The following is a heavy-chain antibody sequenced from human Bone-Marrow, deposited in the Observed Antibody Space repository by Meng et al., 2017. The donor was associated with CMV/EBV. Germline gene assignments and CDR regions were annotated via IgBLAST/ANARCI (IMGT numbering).Heavy chain of an antibody. Sequence: GESLKISCAASGFTFSDYYMSWIRQAPGKGLEWVSYISSSGSTIYYADSVKGRFTISRDNAKNSLYLQMNSLRAEDTAVYYCARVLQLVGDAFEIWGRGKWSTSPQ. V-gene: IGHV3-11*01. J-gene: IGHJ3*02. CDR3: ARVLQLVGDAFEI. D-gene: IGHD1-26*01. CDR2: ISSSGSTI. CDR1: GFTFSDYY.